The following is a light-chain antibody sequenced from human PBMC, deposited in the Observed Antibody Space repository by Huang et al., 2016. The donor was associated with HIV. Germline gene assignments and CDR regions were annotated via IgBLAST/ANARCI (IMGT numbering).Light chain of an antibody. CDR1: QSVSSK. CDR2: EAA. CDR3: QQYNNWPPLT. Sequence: EIVMTQSPATLSVSPGERATLSCRASQSVSSKVGWDQQIPGQAPKLLIYEAATRATCSPARFSASESGTDFTLTISSLQSEDFAVYYCQQYNNWPPLTFGGGTKVAIK. V-gene: IGKV3-15*01. J-gene: IGKJ4*01.